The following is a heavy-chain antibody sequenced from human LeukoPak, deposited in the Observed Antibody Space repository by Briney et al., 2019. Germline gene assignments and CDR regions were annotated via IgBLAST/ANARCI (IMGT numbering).Heavy chain of an antibody. Sequence: GGSLRLSCAASGFTFSNYWMTWVRQAPGTGLEWGANIKEDGSEKYYVNSVKGRFTISRDNAKNSLFLEMNSLRAEDTALYYCVREVGAPGSFQHWGQGAPVTVSS. CDR1: GFTFSNYW. D-gene: IGHD1-26*01. CDR2: IKEDGSEK. CDR3: VREVGAPGSFQH. V-gene: IGHV3-7*01. J-gene: IGHJ1*01.